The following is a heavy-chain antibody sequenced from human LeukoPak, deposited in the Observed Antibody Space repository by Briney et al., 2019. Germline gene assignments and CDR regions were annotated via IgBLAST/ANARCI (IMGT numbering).Heavy chain of an antibody. J-gene: IGHJ4*02. Sequence: SETLSLTCTVSGGSISSGDYYWSWIRQPPGKGLERIGYIYYSGSTYYNPSLKSRVTISVDTSKNQFSLKLSSVTAADTAVYYCARAEQQLVFDYWGQGTLVTVSS. D-gene: IGHD6-13*01. V-gene: IGHV4-30-4*08. CDR2: IYYSGST. CDR3: ARAEQQLVFDY. CDR1: GGSISSGDYY.